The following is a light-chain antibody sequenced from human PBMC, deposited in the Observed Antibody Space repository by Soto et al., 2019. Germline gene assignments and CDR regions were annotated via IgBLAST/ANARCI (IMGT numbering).Light chain of an antibody. V-gene: IGLV1-44*01. CDR1: DLNIGSNT. Sequence: QSVLTQPPSASGTPGQRVTISCSGSDLNIGSNTVSWYQQLPGTAPKLLIYSNNQRPSGVPDRFSGSKSGTSASLAISGLQSEDEADYYCAAWDDSLNALVFGTGTQLTVL. J-gene: IGLJ7*01. CDR3: AAWDDSLNALV. CDR2: SNN.